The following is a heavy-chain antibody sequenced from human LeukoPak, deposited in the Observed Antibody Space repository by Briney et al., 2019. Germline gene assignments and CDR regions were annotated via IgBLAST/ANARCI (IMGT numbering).Heavy chain of an antibody. CDR1: GYSFTSYW. CDR3: ARRFDSYYFDY. CDR2: ICPGDFDT. V-gene: IGHV5-51*01. J-gene: IGHJ4*02. D-gene: IGHD3-9*01. Sequence: GESLKISCKGSGYSFTSYWIGWVRQMPGKGLEWMGIICPGDFDTRYSPSFQGQVTISADKSISTAYLQWSSLKASDTAMYYCARRFDSYYFDYWGQGTLVTVSS.